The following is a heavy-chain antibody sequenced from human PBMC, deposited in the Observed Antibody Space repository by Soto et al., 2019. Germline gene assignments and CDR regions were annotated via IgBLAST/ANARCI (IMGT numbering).Heavy chain of an antibody. CDR2: INSDGSST. CDR1: GFTFNSYW. J-gene: IGHJ4*02. Sequence: GGSLRLSCAASGFTFNSYWIHWVRQAPGKGLVWVSRINSDGSSTTYADSVKGRFTISRDNAKNTLYLQMTSLRAEDTAVYYCARVSREVVPAAIDYWGQGTLVTVSS. D-gene: IGHD2-2*01. V-gene: IGHV3-74*01. CDR3: ARVSREVVPAAIDY.